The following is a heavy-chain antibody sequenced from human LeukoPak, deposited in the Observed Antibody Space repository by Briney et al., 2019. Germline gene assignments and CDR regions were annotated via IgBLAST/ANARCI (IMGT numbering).Heavy chain of an antibody. V-gene: IGHV3-11*01. CDR1: GFSFSDFY. Sequence: PGGSLRLSCAASGFSFSDFYMSWIRQAPGLGLDWISYIGTRSNPIYYADSVKGRFTISRDDAKNSLYLQMNSLRDEDTAVDFCAREARGTGRDFYYWGQGILVTVSS. D-gene: IGHD3-16*01. CDR3: AREARGTGRDFYY. CDR2: IGTRSNPI. J-gene: IGHJ4*02.